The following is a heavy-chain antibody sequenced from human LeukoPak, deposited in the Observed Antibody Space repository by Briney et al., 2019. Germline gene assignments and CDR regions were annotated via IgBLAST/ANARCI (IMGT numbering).Heavy chain of an antibody. Sequence: SVKVSCKASGYTFTGYYMHWVRQAPGQGLEWMGWINPNSGGTNYAQKFQGRVTMTRDTSISTAYMELSRLRSDDTAVYYCARDDSVVQLGTFDYWGRGTLVTVSS. J-gene: IGHJ4*02. CDR2: INPNSGGT. CDR3: ARDDSVVQLGTFDY. CDR1: GYTFTGYY. D-gene: IGHD1-1*01. V-gene: IGHV1-2*02.